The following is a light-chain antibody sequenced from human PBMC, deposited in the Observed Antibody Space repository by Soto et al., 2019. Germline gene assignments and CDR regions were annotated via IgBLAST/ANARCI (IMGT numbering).Light chain of an antibody. CDR1: SRDVGGYNY. Sequence: QSALTQPASVSGSPGQSITISCTGTSRDVGGYNYVSWHQQHPGKAPKVIISEVSNRPSGVSNRFSGSKSGNTASLTISGLQAEDEGDYYCSSYISSSTFLVFGGGTKVTVL. CDR3: SSYISSSTFLV. V-gene: IGLV2-14*01. CDR2: EVS. J-gene: IGLJ2*01.